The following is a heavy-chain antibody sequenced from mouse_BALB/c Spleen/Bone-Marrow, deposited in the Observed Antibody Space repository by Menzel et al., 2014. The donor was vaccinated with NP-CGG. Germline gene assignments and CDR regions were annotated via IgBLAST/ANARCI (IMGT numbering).Heavy chain of an antibody. CDR2: INPSTDYT. Sequence: VQLQQSGAELAKPGASRKTSCKASGYTFTSYWMHWVKQRPGQGLEWIGYINPSTDYTEYNQKFKDKATLTADKSSSTAFMQLSSLTSEDSAVYYCARRAYGGSYGFAYWGQGTLVTVSA. D-gene: IGHD1-1*01. J-gene: IGHJ3*01. CDR3: ARRAYGGSYGFAY. CDR1: GYTFTSYW. V-gene: IGHV1-7*01.